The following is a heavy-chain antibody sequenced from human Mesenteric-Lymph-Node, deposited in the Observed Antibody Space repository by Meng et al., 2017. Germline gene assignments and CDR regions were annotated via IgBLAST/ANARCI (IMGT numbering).Heavy chain of an antibody. J-gene: IGHJ4*02. CDR1: GYNFTGYY. CDR2: VKPGERAT. V-gene: IGHV1-46*01. CDR3: AREVTGIDFDY. D-gene: IGHD1-14*01. Sequence: QVQLVQAGVEVRKPGASVTVSCKASGYNFTGYYIHWVRQAPGQGLEWVGMVKPGERATIYAQKFQDRVTMTWDTSTNTVYMDLSSLRSEDTAMYYCAREVTGIDFDYWGPGTLVTVSS.